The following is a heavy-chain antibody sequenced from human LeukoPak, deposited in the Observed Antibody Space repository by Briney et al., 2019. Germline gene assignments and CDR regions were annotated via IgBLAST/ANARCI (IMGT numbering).Heavy chain of an antibody. D-gene: IGHD3-22*01. CDR2: INWNGGST. CDR1: GFTFDDYG. Sequence: PGGSLRLSCAASGFTFDDYGMSWVRQAPGKGLEWVSGINWNGGSTGYADSVKGRFTISRDNAENSLYLQMNSLRAEDTALYHCARGPTRAATYYYDSSGFNPFDYWGQGTLVTVSS. V-gene: IGHV3-20*01. J-gene: IGHJ4*02. CDR3: ARGPTRAATYYYDSSGFNPFDY.